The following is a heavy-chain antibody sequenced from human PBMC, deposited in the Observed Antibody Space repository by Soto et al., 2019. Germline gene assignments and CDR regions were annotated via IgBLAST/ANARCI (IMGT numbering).Heavy chain of an antibody. CDR2: TYYTGNT. J-gene: IGHJ4*02. CDR1: GGSISSGGYY. V-gene: IGHV4-31*03. CDR3: ARYCSGGGCRMSYFDY. Sequence: TLSLTCTVSGGSISSGGYYGTWIRQHPGKGLEWIGYTYYTGNTYYNPSLKSRISMSVDTSKNQFSLKLSSVTAADTAMYYCARYCSGGGCRMSYFDYWGQGALVTVSS. D-gene: IGHD2-15*01.